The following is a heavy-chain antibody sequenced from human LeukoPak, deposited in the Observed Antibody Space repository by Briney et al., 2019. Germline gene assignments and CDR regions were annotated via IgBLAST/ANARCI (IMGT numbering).Heavy chain of an antibody. V-gene: IGHV1-18*01. CDR3: ARKIMNYGDNPEGFDY. CDR2: ISAYNGNT. J-gene: IGHJ4*02. Sequence: ASVKVSCKASGYTFTSYGISWVRQAPGQGLEWMGWISAYNGNTNYAQKLRGRVTMTTDTSTSTAYMELRSLRSDDTAVYYCARKIMNYGDNPEGFDYWGQGTLVTVSS. D-gene: IGHD4-23*01. CDR1: GYTFTSYG.